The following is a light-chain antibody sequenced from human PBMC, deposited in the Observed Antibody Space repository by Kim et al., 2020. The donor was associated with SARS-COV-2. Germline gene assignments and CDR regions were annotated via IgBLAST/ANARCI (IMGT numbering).Light chain of an antibody. CDR2: GAS. V-gene: IGKV3-20*01. CDR1: QTIDNNY. Sequence: EIVLTQSPGTLSLSRGDSATLSCRASQTIDNNYLAWYQHKSGQAPRLLIYGASSRATGVSDRFRGSGSGTDFTLTISRLEPDDVAVFYCQQYSTPPITFGQGTRLEIK. CDR3: QQYSTPPIT. J-gene: IGKJ5*01.